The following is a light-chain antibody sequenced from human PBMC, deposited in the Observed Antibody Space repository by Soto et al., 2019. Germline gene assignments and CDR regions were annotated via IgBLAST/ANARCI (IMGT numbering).Light chain of an antibody. Sequence: AIRMTQSPSSLSASTGDRVTITCRASQGISSYLAWYQQKPGKAPKLLIYAASSLQSGVPSRFSGSGAGTDFTLTSSSLQPEDFATYYCQQSYSSPPTFGQGTKVEIK. CDR1: QGISSY. J-gene: IGKJ1*01. CDR2: AAS. V-gene: IGKV1-8*01. CDR3: QQSYSSPPT.